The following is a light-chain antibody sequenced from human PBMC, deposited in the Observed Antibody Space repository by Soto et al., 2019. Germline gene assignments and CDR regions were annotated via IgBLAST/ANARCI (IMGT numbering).Light chain of an antibody. CDR2: EVT. J-gene: IGLJ1*01. CDR1: SSNVGGYDY. Sequence: QSVLTQPAFVSGSPGQSITISCTGTSSNVGGYDYVSWYQQHPGTAPRLIIFEVTNRPSGVSNRFSGSLTISGLQAEDEADYYCTSYTSSSTQVFGTGTKVTVL. CDR3: TSYTSSSTQV. V-gene: IGLV2-14*01.